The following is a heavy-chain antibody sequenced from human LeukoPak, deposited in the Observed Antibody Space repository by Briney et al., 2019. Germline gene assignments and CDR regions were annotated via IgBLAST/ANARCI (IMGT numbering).Heavy chain of an antibody. J-gene: IGHJ3*02. V-gene: IGHV1-69*13. CDR1: GGTFSSYA. CDR3: ARDHGPYDAFDI. CDR2: IIPIFGTA. Sequence: SVKVSCKASGGTFSSYAISWARQAPGQGLEWMGGIIPIFGTANYALKFQGRVTITADESTSTACMELSSLRSEDTAVYYCARDHGPYDAFDIWGQGTMVTVSS.